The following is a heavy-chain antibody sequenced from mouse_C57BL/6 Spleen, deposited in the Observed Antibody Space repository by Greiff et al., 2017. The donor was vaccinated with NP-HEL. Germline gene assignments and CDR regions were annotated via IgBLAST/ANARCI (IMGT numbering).Heavy chain of an antibody. Sequence: VQLQQSGAELARPGASVKMSCKASGYTFTSYTMHWVKQRPGQGLEWIGYINPSSGYTKYNQKFKDKATLTADKSSSTAYMQLSSLTSEDSAVYYCASYDSNPYYYAMDYWGQGTSVTVSS. CDR3: ASYDSNPYYYAMDY. CDR2: INPSSGYT. CDR1: GYTFTSYT. D-gene: IGHD2-4*01. V-gene: IGHV1-4*01. J-gene: IGHJ4*01.